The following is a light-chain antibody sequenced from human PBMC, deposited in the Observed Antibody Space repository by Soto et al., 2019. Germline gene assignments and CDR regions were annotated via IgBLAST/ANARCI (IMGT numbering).Light chain of an antibody. CDR2: SAS. V-gene: IGKV1-39*01. J-gene: IGKJ4*01. CDR3: HQSFSPPPT. Sequence: DIQMTPSPSSLSASVGETVIITCRSSQTVYSYLNSYQQKSGKAPALLIHSASALQSGVPSRFSGSGSGTDFTLTIAGLHPEDFATYYCHQSFSPPPTFGGGTKVEVK. CDR1: QTVYSY.